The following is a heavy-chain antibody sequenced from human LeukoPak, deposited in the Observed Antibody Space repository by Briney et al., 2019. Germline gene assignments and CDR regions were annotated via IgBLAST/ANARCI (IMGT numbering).Heavy chain of an antibody. CDR1: GFTFNVFH. J-gene: IGHJ4*01. CDR2: ITSSGTYI. Sequence: GGSLRLSCAASGFTFNVFHMNWVRQAPGKGLEWISSITSSGTYITYADSIQGRFTISRDNAKNSLYLQMNSLRVDDTALYYCARASGGWDLDYWGHGTQVTVSS. D-gene: IGHD1-26*01. V-gene: IGHV3-21*01. CDR3: ARASGGWDLDY.